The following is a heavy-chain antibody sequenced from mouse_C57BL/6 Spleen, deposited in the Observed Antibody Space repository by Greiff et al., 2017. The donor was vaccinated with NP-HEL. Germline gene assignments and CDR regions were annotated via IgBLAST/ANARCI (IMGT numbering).Heavy chain of an antibody. D-gene: IGHD1-1*01. Sequence: QVQLQQSGAELVRPGASVTLSCKASGYTFTDYEMHWVKQTPVHGLEWIGAIDPETGGTAYNQKFKGKAILTADKSSSTAYMELRSLTSEDSAVYYCTRSLLGAWFAYWGQGTLVTVSA. CDR1: GYTFTDYE. CDR2: IDPETGGT. CDR3: TRSLLGAWFAY. V-gene: IGHV1-15*01. J-gene: IGHJ3*01.